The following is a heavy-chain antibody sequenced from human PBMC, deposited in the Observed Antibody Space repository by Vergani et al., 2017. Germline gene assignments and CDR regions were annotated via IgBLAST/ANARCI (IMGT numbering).Heavy chain of an antibody. V-gene: IGHV1-2*02. Sequence: QVQLVQSGAEVKKPGASVKVSCKASGYTFTGYYMHWVRQAPGQGLEWMGWINPNSGGTNYAQKFQGRVTMTRDTSIRTAYMELSRLRSDDTAVYYCARDGGGENDYSNYWFDPWGQGTLVTVSS. CDR3: ARDGGGENDYSNYWFDP. D-gene: IGHD4-11*01. CDR1: GYTFTGYY. J-gene: IGHJ5*02. CDR2: INPNSGGT.